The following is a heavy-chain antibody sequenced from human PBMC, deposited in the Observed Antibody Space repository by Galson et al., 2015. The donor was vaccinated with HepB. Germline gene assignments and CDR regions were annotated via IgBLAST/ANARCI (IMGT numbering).Heavy chain of an antibody. J-gene: IGHJ3*01. CDR1: GFTISSYA. CDR3: ASIKGWDLLRGEAFDF. Sequence: SLRLACAASGFTISSYAMHWVRQAPGKGLEWVAVISFDGSNIYYADSVKGRFTISRDNSRNTLYLQMNSLRAEDTAVYYWASIKGWDLLRGEAFDFWGQGTMVTVSS. D-gene: IGHD1-26*01. V-gene: IGHV3-30-3*01. CDR2: ISFDGSNI.